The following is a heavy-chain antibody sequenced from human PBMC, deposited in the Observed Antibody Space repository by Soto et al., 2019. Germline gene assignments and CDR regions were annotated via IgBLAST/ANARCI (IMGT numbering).Heavy chain of an antibody. J-gene: IGHJ6*02. CDR1: GDSVSSNSAA. CDR3: AIVAVSGIAVAGTIYYYYYGMDV. V-gene: IGHV6-1*01. Sequence: SQTLSLTCAISGDSVSSNSAAWNWIRQSPSRGLEWLGRTYYRSKWYNDYAVSVKSRITINPDTSKNQFSLQLNSVTPEDTAVYYCAIVAVSGIAVAGTIYYYYYGMDVWGQGTTVTVSS. D-gene: IGHD6-19*01. CDR2: TYYRSKWYN.